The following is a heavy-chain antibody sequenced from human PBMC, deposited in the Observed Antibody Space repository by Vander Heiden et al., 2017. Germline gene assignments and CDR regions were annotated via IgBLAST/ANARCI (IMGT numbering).Heavy chain of an antibody. CDR1: GFTFSSYG. J-gene: IGHJ4*02. D-gene: IGHD3-22*01. CDR2: ISYDGSNK. V-gene: IGHV3-30*03. Sequence: QVQLVESGGGVVQPGRSLRLSCAASGFTFSSYGMHVVRQAPGKGLEWVAVISYDGSNKYYADSVKGRFTISRDNSKNTLYLQMNSLRAEDTAVYYCARLPSYDSRNYWGQGTLVTVSS. CDR3: ARLPSYDSRNY.